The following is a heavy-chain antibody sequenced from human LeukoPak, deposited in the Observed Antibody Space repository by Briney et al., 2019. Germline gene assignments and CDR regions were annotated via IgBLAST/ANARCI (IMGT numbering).Heavy chain of an antibody. CDR2: ISYDGSNK. Sequence: PGGSLRLSCAASGFTFSSYAMHWVRQAPGKGLEWVAVISYDGSNKYYADSVKGRFTISRDNSKNTQYLQMNSLKTEDTAVYYCTTDLSLTMVRGVIDAFDIWGQGTMVTVSS. J-gene: IGHJ3*02. CDR1: GFTFSSYA. V-gene: IGHV3-30*04. CDR3: TTDLSLTMVRGVIDAFDI. D-gene: IGHD3-10*01.